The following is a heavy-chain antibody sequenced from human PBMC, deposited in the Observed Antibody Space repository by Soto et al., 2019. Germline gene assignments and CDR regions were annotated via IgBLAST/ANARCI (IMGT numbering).Heavy chain of an antibody. CDR2: IYYSGST. Sequence: PSGTLSLTCTVSGGSISGYYWSWIRQPPGKGLEWIGYIYYSGSTNYNPSLQSRVTISVDTAKNQFSLKLSSVTAADTAVYYCARXVLGDFWSGYYGDYFDYWGQGTLVTVSS. J-gene: IGHJ4*02. CDR1: GGSISGYY. CDR3: ARXVLGDFWSGYYGDYFDY. V-gene: IGHV4-59*01. D-gene: IGHD3-3*01.